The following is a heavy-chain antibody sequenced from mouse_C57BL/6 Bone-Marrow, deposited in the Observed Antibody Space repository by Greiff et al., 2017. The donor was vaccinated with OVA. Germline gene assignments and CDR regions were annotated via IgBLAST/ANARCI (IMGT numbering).Heavy chain of an antibody. CDR2: SRNKANDYTT. J-gene: IGHJ1*03. CDR1: GFTFSDFY. D-gene: IGHD1-1*01. Sequence: EVKVVESGGGLVQSGRSLRLSCATSGFTFSDFYMEWVRQAPGKGLEWIAASRNKANDYTTEYSASVKGRFIVSRDTSHSILYLQMNALRAEDTAIYDCARDYYGSSYDWYFDVWGTGTTVTVSS. CDR3: ARDYYGSSYDWYFDV. V-gene: IGHV7-1*01.